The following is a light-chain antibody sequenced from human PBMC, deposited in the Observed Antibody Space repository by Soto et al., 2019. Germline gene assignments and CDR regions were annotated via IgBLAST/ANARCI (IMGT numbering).Light chain of an antibody. CDR1: QNIKTN. Sequence: IVVAQFPATLSVSPGERVTLSCRASQNIKTNLAWYQQKPGLAPRLLIFGASTRATGIPDRFSAGGSGIAVALTISSLQPEDLAIYYGQEYNNWPRLYAFGTGTKVYLK. CDR3: QEYNNWPRLYA. CDR2: GAS. V-gene: IGKV3-15*01. J-gene: IGKJ3*01.